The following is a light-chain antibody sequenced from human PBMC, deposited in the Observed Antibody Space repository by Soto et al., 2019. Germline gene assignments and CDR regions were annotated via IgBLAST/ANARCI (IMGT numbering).Light chain of an antibody. CDR1: QSVITS. J-gene: IGKJ4*01. CDR3: QQHITWPLT. V-gene: IGKV3-11*01. CDR2: DAS. Sequence: IVLTQSPATLSLSPGERATLSCRASQSVITSLAWYQQKPGQAPRLLVYDASNRATGIPTRFSGSGSGTDFTFSVSNLEPEDFAVYYCQQHITWPLTFGGGIKVDIK.